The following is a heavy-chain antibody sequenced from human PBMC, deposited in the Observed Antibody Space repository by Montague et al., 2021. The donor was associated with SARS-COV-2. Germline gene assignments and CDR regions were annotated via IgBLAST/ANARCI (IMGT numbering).Heavy chain of an antibody. V-gene: IGHV4-39*02. CDR1: GGSISSNNYY. CDR3: ARRGRKPLPVATTIGGFDI. J-gene: IGHJ3*02. CDR2: IYDSGST. Sequence: SETLSLTSTVSGGSISSNNYYWDWIRQPPGKGLEWIGSIYDSGSTHYNPSLKSRATISVDTSKNHFSLKLNSVTAADTAVYYCARRGRKPLPVATTIGGFDIGGQGTMVTVSS. D-gene: IGHD5-12*01.